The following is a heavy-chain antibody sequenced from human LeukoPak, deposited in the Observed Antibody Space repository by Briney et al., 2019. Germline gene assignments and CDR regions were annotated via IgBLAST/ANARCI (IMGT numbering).Heavy chain of an antibody. Sequence: SQTLSLTCAISGDSVSSNSAAWTWIRQSPSRGLEWLGKTYYRSKWYNDYAASVKSRISIYPDTSKNQFSLHLNSVTPEDTAVYYCARGLSGALDIWGQGTMVTVSS. CDR1: GDSVSSNSAA. V-gene: IGHV6-1*01. CDR3: ARGLSGALDI. J-gene: IGHJ3*02. D-gene: IGHD5/OR15-5a*01. CDR2: TYYRSKWYN.